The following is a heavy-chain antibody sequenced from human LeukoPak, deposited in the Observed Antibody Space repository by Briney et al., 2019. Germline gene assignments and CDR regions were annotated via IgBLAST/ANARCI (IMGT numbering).Heavy chain of an antibody. CDR1: GFTFSNYG. J-gene: IGHJ5*02. V-gene: IGHV3-30*02. D-gene: IGHD3-10*01. Sequence: PGGSLRLSCAASGFTFSNYGMHWVRQAPGKGLEWVAFIRYDGSNKYYADSVKGRFTISRDNSKNTLYLQMNSLRAEDTAVYYCAKDPGYYGSGSPSGFDPWGQGTLVTVSS. CDR3: AKDPGYYGSGSPSGFDP. CDR2: IRYDGSNK.